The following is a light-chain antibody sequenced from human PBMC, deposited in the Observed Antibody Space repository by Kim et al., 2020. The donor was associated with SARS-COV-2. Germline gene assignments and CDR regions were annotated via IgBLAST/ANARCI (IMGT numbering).Light chain of an antibody. J-gene: IGLJ2*01. CDR3: GSYADTNNLI. CDR2: EVS. Sequence: GQSVTISCTGTSSDFGGYDYVSWYQQHPGKAPKVMIYEVSKRPSGVPDRFSGSKSGNTASLTVSGLQAEDEADYYCGSYADTNNLIFGGGTQLTVL. CDR1: SSDFGGYDY. V-gene: IGLV2-8*01.